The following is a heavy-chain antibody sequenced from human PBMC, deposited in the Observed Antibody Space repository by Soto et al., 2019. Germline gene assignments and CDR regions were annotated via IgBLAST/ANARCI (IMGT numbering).Heavy chain of an antibody. J-gene: IGHJ4*02. CDR3: ARPFPPGGSPVY. CDR1: GGSSTNYY. Sequence: SETMSLTCAVYGGSSTNYYWSWIRQPPEKGLEWIGEINPSGRTNYNPSLKSRLTISVDTSKNQFSLKLTSVTVADTAVYYCARPFPPGGSPVYWGQGTLVTV. D-gene: IGHD3-10*01. CDR2: INPSGRT. V-gene: IGHV4-34*01.